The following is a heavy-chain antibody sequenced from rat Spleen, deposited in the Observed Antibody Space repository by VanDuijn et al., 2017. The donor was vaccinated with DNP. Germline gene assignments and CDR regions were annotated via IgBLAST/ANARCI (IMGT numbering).Heavy chain of an antibody. V-gene: IGHV5S23*01. J-gene: IGHJ2*01. CDR3: ATLNYYASLSGYFDH. Sequence: EVQLVESGGDFVQPGRSLKLSCAASGFTFSNYYMAWVRQAPKKGLEVVATITTSGDRTSYPDSVKGRFTISRDNAKNTLYLQMNSLQSEDTATYYCATLNYYASLSGYFDHWGQGVMVTVSS. CDR1: GFTFSNYY. D-gene: IGHD1-12*01. CDR2: ITTSGDRT.